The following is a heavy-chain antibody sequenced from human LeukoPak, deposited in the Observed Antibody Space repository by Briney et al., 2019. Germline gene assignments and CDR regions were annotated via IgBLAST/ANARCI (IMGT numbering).Heavy chain of an antibody. Sequence: ASVKVSCKVSGYTLTELSMHWVRQAPGKGLEWMGGLDPEDGETIYAQKFQGRVTMTEDTSTDTAYMELSSLRSEDTAVYYCATAPMYSGSYYIPVSFDYWGQGTLVTVSS. CDR2: LDPEDGET. J-gene: IGHJ4*02. CDR1: GYTLTELS. V-gene: IGHV1-24*01. CDR3: ATAPMYSGSYYIPVSFDY. D-gene: IGHD1-26*01.